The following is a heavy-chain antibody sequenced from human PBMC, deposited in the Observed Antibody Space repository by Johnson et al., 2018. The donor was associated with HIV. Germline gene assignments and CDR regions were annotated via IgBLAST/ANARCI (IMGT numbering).Heavy chain of an antibody. Sequence: QVQLVESGGGVVQPGGSLRLSCAASGFTFSSYGMHWVRQAPGKGLEWVAFIRYDGSNKYYADSVKGRFTIPRDNSKNTLYLQMNSLRAEDTAVYYCAKDMGVDTAMNPWAFDIWGQGTVVTVSS. J-gene: IGHJ3*02. D-gene: IGHD5-18*01. V-gene: IGHV3-30*02. CDR2: IRYDGSNK. CDR3: AKDMGVDTAMNPWAFDI. CDR1: GFTFSSYG.